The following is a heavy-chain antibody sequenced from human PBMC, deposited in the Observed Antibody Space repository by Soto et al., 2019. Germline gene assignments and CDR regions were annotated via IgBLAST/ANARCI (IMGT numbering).Heavy chain of an antibody. J-gene: IGHJ5*02. CDR3: ARLLGLRWFDP. D-gene: IGHD1-7*01. CDR1: GGSISSYY. Sequence: SETLSLTCTVSGGSISSYYWSWIRQPPGKGLEWIGYIYYSGSTNYNPSLKSRVTISVDTSKNQFSLKLSSVTAADTAVYYCARLLGLRWFDPWGQRTLVTVSS. CDR2: IYYSGST. V-gene: IGHV4-59*08.